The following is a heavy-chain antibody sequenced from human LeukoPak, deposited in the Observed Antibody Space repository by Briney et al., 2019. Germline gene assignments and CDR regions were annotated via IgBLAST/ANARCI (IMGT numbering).Heavy chain of an antibody. CDR1: GCSFTSYW. J-gene: IGHJ6*02. Sequence: GESLKISCKGSGCSFTSYWIGWVRQMPGKGLEWMGIIYPGDSDTRYSPSFQGQVTISADKSISTAYLQWSSLKASDTAMYYCARHGLFTCSGGSCYGMDVWGQGTTVTVSS. V-gene: IGHV5-51*01. D-gene: IGHD2-15*01. CDR2: IYPGDSDT. CDR3: ARHGLFTCSGGSCYGMDV.